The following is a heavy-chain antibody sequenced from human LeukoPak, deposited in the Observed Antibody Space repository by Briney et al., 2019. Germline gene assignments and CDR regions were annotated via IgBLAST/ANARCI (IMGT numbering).Heavy chain of an antibody. CDR1: GYTFTSYG. J-gene: IGHJ4*02. Sequence: ASVKVSCKASGYTFTSYGISWVRQAPGQGLEWMGWISAYNGNTNYAQKLQGRVTMTTDTSTSTAYMELRSLRSDDTAVYYCARDVAIAAAGTGVDYWGQGTLVTVSS. CDR2: ISAYNGNT. D-gene: IGHD6-13*01. CDR3: ARDVAIAAAGTGVDY. V-gene: IGHV1-18*01.